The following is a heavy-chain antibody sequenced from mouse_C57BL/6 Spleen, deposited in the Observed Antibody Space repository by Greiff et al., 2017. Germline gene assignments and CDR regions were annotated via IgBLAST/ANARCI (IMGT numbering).Heavy chain of an antibody. V-gene: IGHV1-15*01. CDR1: GYTFTDYE. J-gene: IGHJ2*01. Sequence: VKLMESGAELVRPGASVTLSCKASGYTFTDYEMHWVKQTPVHGLEWIGAIDPETGGTAYNQKFKGKAILTADKSSSTAYMELRSLTSEDSAVYYCTRLTTVVAPLYFDYWGQGTTLTVSS. CDR2: IDPETGGT. D-gene: IGHD1-1*01. CDR3: TRLTTVVAPLYFDY.